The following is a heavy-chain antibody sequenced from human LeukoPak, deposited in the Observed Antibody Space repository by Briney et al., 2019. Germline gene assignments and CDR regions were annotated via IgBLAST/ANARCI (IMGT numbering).Heavy chain of an antibody. CDR1: GYTFTSYA. J-gene: IGHJ4*02. CDR3: ARGLDYGDLDNY. Sequence: ASVKVSCKASGYTFTSYAMHWVRQAPGQRLEWMGWTNAGNGNTKYSQKFQGRVTITRDTSASTAYMELSSLRSEDTAVYYCARGLDYGDLDNYWGQGTLVTVSS. D-gene: IGHD4-17*01. V-gene: IGHV1-3*01. CDR2: TNAGNGNT.